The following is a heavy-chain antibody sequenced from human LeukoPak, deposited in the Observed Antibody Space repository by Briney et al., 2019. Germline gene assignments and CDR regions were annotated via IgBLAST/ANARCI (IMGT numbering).Heavy chain of an antibody. D-gene: IGHD3-9*01. CDR1: GFSFSSYA. V-gene: IGHV3-30-3*01. Sequence: GGSLRLSCAASGFSFSSYAMHWVRQAPGKGLEWVAVISYDGSNEHSADAVKGRLTISRDNSKNTLYLQMSSLRPEDTAVYSCAREGPGGYVGPYLDYWGQGTLVTVSS. CDR3: AREGPGGYVGPYLDY. J-gene: IGHJ4*02. CDR2: ISYDGSNE.